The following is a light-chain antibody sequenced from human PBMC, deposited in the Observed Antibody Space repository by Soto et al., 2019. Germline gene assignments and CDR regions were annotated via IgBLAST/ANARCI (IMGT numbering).Light chain of an antibody. CDR2: WAS. Sequence: EIVLTQSPGTLSLSPGERATLSCRASQFVSSNSLAWYQQKPGQPPKLLIYWASTRESGVPDRFSGSGSGTDFTLTISSLQAEDVAVYYCQQYYSTPFTFGPGTKVDIK. CDR3: QQYYSTPFT. V-gene: IGKV4-1*01. J-gene: IGKJ3*01. CDR1: QFVSSNS.